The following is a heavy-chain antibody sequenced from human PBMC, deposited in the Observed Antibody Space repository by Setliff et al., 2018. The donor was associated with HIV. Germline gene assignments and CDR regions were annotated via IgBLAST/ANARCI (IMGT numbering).Heavy chain of an antibody. Sequence: ASVKVSCKASGYTFTSYGISWVRQAPGQGLEWMGWINAGNGNTKYSQKFQGRVTITRDTSASTAYMDLSGLRSEDTAVYYCARGGGVLLWFGESDSGYYFDYWGQGTLVTVSS. J-gene: IGHJ4*02. CDR3: ARGGGVLLWFGESDSGYYFDY. CDR2: INAGNGNT. CDR1: GYTFTSYG. D-gene: IGHD3-10*01. V-gene: IGHV1-18*01.